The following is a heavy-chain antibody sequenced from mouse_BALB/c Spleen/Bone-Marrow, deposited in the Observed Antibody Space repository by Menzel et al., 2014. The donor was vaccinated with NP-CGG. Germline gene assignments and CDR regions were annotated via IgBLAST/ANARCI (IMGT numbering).Heavy chain of an antibody. CDR1: GFDFSRYW. V-gene: IGHV4-1*02. D-gene: IGHD1-2*01. CDR3: TRLTYYGLTDY. CDR2: TNPESSTI. J-gene: IGHJ2*01. Sequence: EVQLVESGGGLVQPGGSLKLSCTASGFDFSRYWMSWVRQAPGKGLQWIGETNPESSTINYTPSLKDKFIISRDNAKNTLYLQMSKVRSEDTALYYCTRLTYYGLTDYWGQGTTLTVSS.